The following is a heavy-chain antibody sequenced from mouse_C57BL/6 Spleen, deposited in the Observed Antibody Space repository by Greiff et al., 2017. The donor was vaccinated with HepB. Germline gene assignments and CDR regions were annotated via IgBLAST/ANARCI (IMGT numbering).Heavy chain of an antibody. V-gene: IGHV1-69*01. Sequence: QVQLQQPGAELVMPGASVKLSCKASGYTFTSYWMHWVKQRPGQGLEWIGEIDPSDSYTNYNQKFKGKSTLTVDKSSSTAYMQLSSLTSEDSAVYYCARPSQATSLYFDYWGQGTTLTVSS. CDR1: GYTFTSYW. CDR3: ARPSQATSLYFDY. J-gene: IGHJ2*01. CDR2: IDPSDSYT. D-gene: IGHD3-2*02.